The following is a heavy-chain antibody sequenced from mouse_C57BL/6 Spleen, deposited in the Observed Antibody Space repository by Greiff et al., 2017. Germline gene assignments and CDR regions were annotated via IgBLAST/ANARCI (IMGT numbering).Heavy chain of an antibody. Sequence: VMLVESGPGLVAPSQSLSITCTVSGFSLTSYAISWVRQPPGKGLEWLGVIWTGGGTNYNSALKSRLSISKDNSKSQVFLKMNSLQTDDTARYYCARSDYGSSYDGFAYWGQGTLVTVSA. CDR2: IWTGGGT. CDR1: GFSLTSYA. CDR3: ARSDYGSSYDGFAY. J-gene: IGHJ3*01. D-gene: IGHD1-1*01. V-gene: IGHV2-9-1*01.